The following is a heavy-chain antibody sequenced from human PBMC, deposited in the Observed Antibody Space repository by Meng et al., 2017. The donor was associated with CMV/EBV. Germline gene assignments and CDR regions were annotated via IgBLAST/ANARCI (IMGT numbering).Heavy chain of an antibody. V-gene: IGHV3-30-3*01. CDR3: ARGYCTNGVCYREPYYGMDV. D-gene: IGHD2-8*01. Sequence: SLKISCAASGFTFSSYAMHWVRQAPGKGLEWVAVISYDGSNKYYADSVKGRFTISRDNSKNTLYLQMNSLRAEDTAVYYCARGYCTNGVCYREPYYGMDVWGQGTTVTVSS. CDR2: ISYDGSNK. CDR1: GFTFSSYA. J-gene: IGHJ6*02.